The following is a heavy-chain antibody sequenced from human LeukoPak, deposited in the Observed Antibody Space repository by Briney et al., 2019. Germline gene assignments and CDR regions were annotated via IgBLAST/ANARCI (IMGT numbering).Heavy chain of an antibody. CDR2: INPNSGGT. J-gene: IGHJ4*02. D-gene: IGHD3-10*01. CDR3: LGSFDY. Sequence: GASVKVSCKASGYTFTSYDINWVRQATGQGLEWMGWINPNSGGTNYAQKFQGRVTMTRDTSISTAYMELGRLRSADTAVYYCLGSFDYWGQGTLVTVSS. CDR1: GYTFTSYD. V-gene: IGHV1-2*02.